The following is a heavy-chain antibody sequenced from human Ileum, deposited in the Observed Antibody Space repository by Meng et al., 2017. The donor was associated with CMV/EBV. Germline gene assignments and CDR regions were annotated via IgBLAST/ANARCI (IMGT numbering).Heavy chain of an antibody. CDR1: GGSLWGSY. D-gene: IGHD5-24*01. CDR2: RKKRGRK. CDR3: AGGKWGQLGEGFDY. V-gene: IGHV4-34*04. Sequence: ARKGGSLWGSYGSGDGQAQEKGMEWIGERKKRGRKNKNKYNKSRDTISVNTSKNQFTLTLISVTAADTAVYYGAGGKWGQLGEGFDYWGQGTLVTVSS. J-gene: IGHJ4*02.